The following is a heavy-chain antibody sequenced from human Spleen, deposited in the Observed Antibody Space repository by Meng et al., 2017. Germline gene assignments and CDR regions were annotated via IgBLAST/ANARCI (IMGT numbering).Heavy chain of an antibody. J-gene: IGHJ4*02. CDR1: GYTYTDYQ. Sequence: QVQLVQSGAEVKKPGASVKVSCKASGYTYTDYQTDWVRQAPGQGFEWMGWIHPSGHPTYAQKFQGRVTMTIDTSTTTASMELRSLRSDDSALYYCVKHSSDWSLDSWGQGTLVTVSS. D-gene: IGHD6-19*01. CDR3: VKHSSDWSLDS. CDR2: IHPSGHP. V-gene: IGHV1-18*01.